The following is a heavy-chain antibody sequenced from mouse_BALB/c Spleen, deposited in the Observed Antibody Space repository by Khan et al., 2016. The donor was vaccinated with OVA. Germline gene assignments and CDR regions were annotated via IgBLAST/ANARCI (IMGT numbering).Heavy chain of an antibody. D-gene: IGHD3-2*01. Sequence: QIQLVQSGPELKKPGETVKISCKASGYTFTDYSMNWVKQAPGKGLKWMGWINTETGEPTYADDFKGRFAFSLETSASTAFLQINNLTNEDAATYFCARRRHGYFDVWGAGTTVTVAS. J-gene: IGHJ1*01. V-gene: IGHV9-2-1*01. CDR2: INTETGEP. CDR1: GYTFTDYS. CDR3: ARRRHGYFDV.